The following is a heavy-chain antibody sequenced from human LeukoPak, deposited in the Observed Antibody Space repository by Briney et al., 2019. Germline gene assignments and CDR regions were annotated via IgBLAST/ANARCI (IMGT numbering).Heavy chain of an antibody. CDR2: IYYSGDT. D-gene: IGHD3-10*01. Sequence: SETLSLTCTVSGGSISSFYWSWIRQPPGKGLEWIGYIYYSGDTYYNPSLNSRLSMSVDTPKKQFSLKLESVTAADTAVYYCVRGPYGSSISNWFDPWGQGVLVTVSS. J-gene: IGHJ5*02. CDR1: GGSISSFY. CDR3: VRGPYGSSISNWFDP. V-gene: IGHV4-59*01.